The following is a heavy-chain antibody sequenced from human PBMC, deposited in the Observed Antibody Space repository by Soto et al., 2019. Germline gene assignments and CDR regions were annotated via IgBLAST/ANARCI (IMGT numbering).Heavy chain of an antibody. CDR2: ISDDGTDK. Sequence: QVQLVESGGGVVQPGRSLRLSCAASGFTFSSYGIHWVRQAPGKGLEWVALISDDGTDKYYADSVKGRFTISRDNSKNTLYLPMSSLGPEDTAVYYCVKERYAQLWLEDYGMDVWGQGTTGTV. D-gene: IGHD5-18*01. CDR1: GFTFSSYG. J-gene: IGHJ6*02. CDR3: VKERYAQLWLEDYGMDV. V-gene: IGHV3-30*18.